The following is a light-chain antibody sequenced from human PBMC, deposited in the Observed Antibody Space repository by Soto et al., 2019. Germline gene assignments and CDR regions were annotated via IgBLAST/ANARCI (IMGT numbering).Light chain of an antibody. CDR3: QQYGSSPPWT. J-gene: IGKJ1*01. CDR2: GSS. V-gene: IGKV3-20*01. Sequence: EIVLTQSPGTLSLSPGERATLSCRASQRVAGNYLAWYREKPGQAPSLLISGSSTRATGLPDRFSGSGSGTDFTLTISRLEPEDFEVYYCQQYGSSPPWTFGQGTKVEI. CDR1: QRVAGNY.